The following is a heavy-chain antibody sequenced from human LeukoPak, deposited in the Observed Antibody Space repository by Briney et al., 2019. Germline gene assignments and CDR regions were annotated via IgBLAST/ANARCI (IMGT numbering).Heavy chain of an antibody. D-gene: IGHD3-22*01. CDR1: GGTFSSYA. V-gene: IGHV1-69*01. J-gene: IGHJ4*02. Sequence: GASVKVSCKASGGTFSSYAISWVRQAPGQGLEWMGGIIPIFVTANYAQKFQGRVTITADESTSTAYMELSSLRSEDTAVYYCARASYYYYDSSGYTYWGQGTLVTVSS. CDR3: ARASYYYYDSSGYTY. CDR2: IIPIFVTA.